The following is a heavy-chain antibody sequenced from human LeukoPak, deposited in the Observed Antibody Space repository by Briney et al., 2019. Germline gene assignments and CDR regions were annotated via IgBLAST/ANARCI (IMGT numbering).Heavy chain of an antibody. CDR3: ARDFSKYYFDY. CDR2: ISSSGDTI. CDR1: ECTFSSYE. D-gene: IGHD6-13*01. J-gene: IGHJ4*02. V-gene: IGHV3-48*03. Sequence: QPWGSLILSCAASECTFSSYEMNWVRQAPGKGLEWVSYISSSGDTIYYADSVKGRFTISRDNAKNSLYLQMNSLRAEDTAVYYCARDFSKYYFDYWGQGTLVTVSS.